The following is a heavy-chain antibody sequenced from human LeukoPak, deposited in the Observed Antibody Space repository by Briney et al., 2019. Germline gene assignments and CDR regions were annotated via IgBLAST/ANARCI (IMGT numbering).Heavy chain of an antibody. V-gene: IGHV1-18*03. CDR3: ARVAETAFDY. CDR1: GYTFTSYG. J-gene: IGHJ4*02. D-gene: IGHD6-19*01. Sequence: ASVKVTCKASGYTFTSYGISWVRQAPGQGLEWMGWISAYNGNTNYAQKLQGRVTMTTDTSTTTAYMELRSLRSDEMAVYYWARVAETAFDYWGQGTQVTVSS. CDR2: ISAYNGNT.